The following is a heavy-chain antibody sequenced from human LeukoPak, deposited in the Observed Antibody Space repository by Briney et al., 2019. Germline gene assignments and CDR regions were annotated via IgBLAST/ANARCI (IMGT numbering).Heavy chain of an antibody. Sequence: SETLSLTCTVSGGSISSHYWSWIRQPPGKGLEWIGYIYYSGSTNYNPSLKSRVTISVDTSKNQFSLKLSSVTAADTAVYYCARDSGPYCSSTSCYYYYYYQDVWGKGTTVTVSS. D-gene: IGHD2-2*01. CDR3: ARDSGPYCSSTSCYYYYYYQDV. CDR1: GGSISSHY. V-gene: IGHV4-59*11. CDR2: IYYSGST. J-gene: IGHJ6*03.